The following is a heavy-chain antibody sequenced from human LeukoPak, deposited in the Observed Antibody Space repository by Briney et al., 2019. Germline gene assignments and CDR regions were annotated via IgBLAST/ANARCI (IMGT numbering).Heavy chain of an antibody. CDR3: AGGVVATILSLDY. CDR1: GRTFSSYA. J-gene: IGHJ4*02. V-gene: IGHV3-23*02. D-gene: IGHD5-12*01. CDR2: IGGTGIRT. Sequence: GGSLRLSCAASGRTFSSYAMSWVRQAPGKGLEWVSGIGGTGIRTSYGVSVKGRLTISRDNYKNALYLQMNSMRVEDTAVYYCAGGVVATILSLDYWGRGTLGTVSS.